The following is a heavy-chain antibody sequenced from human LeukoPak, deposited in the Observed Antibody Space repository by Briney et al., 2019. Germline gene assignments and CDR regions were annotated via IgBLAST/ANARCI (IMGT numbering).Heavy chain of an antibody. J-gene: IGHJ4*02. Sequence: GGSLTLSCAASGLTFSRYWMHWVRQATGKGLEWVSRISTDGSRTKYADFVAGRFTISRDNAKKTLYLQMNSLRAEDTAAYYCVRGNFNGGIDYWGQGTLVTVSS. CDR1: GLTFSRYW. CDR3: VRGNFNGGIDY. CDR2: ISTDGSRT. V-gene: IGHV3-74*01.